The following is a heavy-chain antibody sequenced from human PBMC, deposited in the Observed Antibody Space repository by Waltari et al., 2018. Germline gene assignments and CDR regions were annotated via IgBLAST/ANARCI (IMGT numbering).Heavy chain of an antibody. D-gene: IGHD3-10*01. CDR1: GGAISSSRYY. J-gene: IGHJ4*02. V-gene: IGHV4-39*01. CDR3: ARLDNYDSGSYGFDW. Sequence: QLQLQESGPGLVKPSEPLSLTCTVSGGAISSSRYYWGWVRQPPGKGLEWIGGIFYSGGTYYNPSRKSRVTMAVDTSKTQFSRRLTSVTAEDTAVYYCARLDNYDSGSYGFDWWGQGTLVTVSS. CDR2: IFYSGGT.